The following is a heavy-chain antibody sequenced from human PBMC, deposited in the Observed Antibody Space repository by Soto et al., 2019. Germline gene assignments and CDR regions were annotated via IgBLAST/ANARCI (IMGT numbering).Heavy chain of an antibody. CDR1: GFTVSSNY. Sequence: PGGSLRLSCAASGFTVSSNYMSWVRQAPGKGLEWVSVIFTGGDTYSADSVKGRFTMSRDSSKTTLYLQMNSLRAEDTAVYYCARDPDYYDSSGYYPEYFQHWGQGTLVTVSS. V-gene: IGHV3-53*01. CDR3: ARDPDYYDSSGYYPEYFQH. CDR2: IFTGGDT. D-gene: IGHD3-22*01. J-gene: IGHJ1*01.